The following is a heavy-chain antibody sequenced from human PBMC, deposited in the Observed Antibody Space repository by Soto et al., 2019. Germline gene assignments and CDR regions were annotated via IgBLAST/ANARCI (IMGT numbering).Heavy chain of an antibody. V-gene: IGHV4-59*11. CDR1: GDSLRNHY. CDR2: IFYSGDT. D-gene: IGHD3-9*01. J-gene: IGHJ4*02. Sequence: PSETLSLTCSVSGDSLRNHYWSWIRQPPGSRLEWLGHIFYSGDTSSYNPSLKSRVSMSVDTSKNQFSLKLRSVSADDTAVYFCARVSYFRGFDWLFAFDSWGQGALVTVS. CDR3: ARVSYFRGFDWLFAFDS.